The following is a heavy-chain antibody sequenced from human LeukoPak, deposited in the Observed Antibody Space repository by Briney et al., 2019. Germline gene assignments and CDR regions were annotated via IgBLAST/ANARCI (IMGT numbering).Heavy chain of an antibody. J-gene: IGHJ4*02. CDR1: GGSISSSSYY. CDR3: ARGGSIYLYYNFDY. CDR2: IYYTGST. D-gene: IGHD2-8*01. Sequence: SETLSLTCTVSGGSISSSSYYWGWIRQPPGKGLEWIGYIYYTGSTNYNPSLKSRVTMSVDASQNQFSLKLSSVTAADTAVYYCARGGSIYLYYNFDYWGQRTLVTVSS. V-gene: IGHV4-61*05.